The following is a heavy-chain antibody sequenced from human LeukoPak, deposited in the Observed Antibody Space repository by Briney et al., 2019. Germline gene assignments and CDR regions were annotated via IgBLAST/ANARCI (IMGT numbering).Heavy chain of an antibody. Sequence: HAGGSLRLSCTVSGFTVSSDSMSWVRQAPVKGLEWVSFIYSGGSTHYSDSVKGRFTISRDNSKNTLYLQMNSLRAEDTAVYYCARRVGAYSHPYDYWGQGTLVTVSS. CDR1: GFTVSSDS. V-gene: IGHV3-53*01. CDR3: ARRVGAYSHPYDY. J-gene: IGHJ4*02. D-gene: IGHD4/OR15-4a*01. CDR2: IYSGGST.